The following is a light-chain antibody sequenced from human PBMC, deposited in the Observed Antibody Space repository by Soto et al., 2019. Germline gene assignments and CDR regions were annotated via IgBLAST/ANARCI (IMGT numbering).Light chain of an antibody. V-gene: IGKV3-11*01. CDR1: QSVSSY. CDR2: DAS. J-gene: IGKJ4*01. Sequence: EIVLTQSPATLSLSPGERATLSCRASQSVSSYLAWYQQKPGQAPRLLISDASNRTTCIPARFSGSGSGTDLTLTISSLETEDFAVYYCQQRSSWPLLWTLGGGTKVEIK. CDR3: QQRSSWPLLWT.